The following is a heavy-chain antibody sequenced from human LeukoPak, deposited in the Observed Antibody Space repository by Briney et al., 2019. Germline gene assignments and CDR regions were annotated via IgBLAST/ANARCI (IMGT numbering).Heavy chain of an antibody. Sequence: GGSLRLSCAASGFTFSSYSMNWVRQAPGKGLEWVSYISSSSSTIYYADSVKGRFTISRDNAKNSLYLQMNSLRAEDTAVYYCAREPPVYGDLGIDYWGQGTLVTASS. CDR1: GFTFSSYS. D-gene: IGHD4-17*01. V-gene: IGHV3-48*01. CDR2: ISSSSSTI. CDR3: AREPPVYGDLGIDY. J-gene: IGHJ4*02.